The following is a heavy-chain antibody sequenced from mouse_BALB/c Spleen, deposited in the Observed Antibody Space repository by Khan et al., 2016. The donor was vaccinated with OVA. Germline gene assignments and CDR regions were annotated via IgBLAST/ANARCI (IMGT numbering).Heavy chain of an antibody. Sequence: EVELVESGGGLVQPGGSRKLSCAASGFTFSRFGMHWVRQAPEKGLEWVAYISSGSSSIYYADTVKGRFTISRDNPKNTLFLQMTSLMSEDTAMYYCARDSNFDYWGQGTTRTVSS. CDR2: ISSGSSSI. V-gene: IGHV5-17*02. CDR1: GFTFSRFG. CDR3: ARDSNFDY. J-gene: IGHJ2*01.